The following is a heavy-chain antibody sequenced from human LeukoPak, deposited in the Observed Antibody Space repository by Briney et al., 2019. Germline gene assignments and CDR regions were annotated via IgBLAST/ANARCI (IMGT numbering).Heavy chain of an antibody. V-gene: IGHV1-2*02. Sequence: ASVKVSCKASGYTFTGYYMHWVRQAPGQGLEWMGWINPNSGGTKYAQKFQGRVTMTRDTSISTAYMELSRLRSDDTAVYYCARDHLRVWFGELAYNWFDPWGQGTLVTVSS. J-gene: IGHJ5*02. CDR2: INPNSGGT. CDR3: ARDHLRVWFGELAYNWFDP. CDR1: GYTFTGYY. D-gene: IGHD3-10*01.